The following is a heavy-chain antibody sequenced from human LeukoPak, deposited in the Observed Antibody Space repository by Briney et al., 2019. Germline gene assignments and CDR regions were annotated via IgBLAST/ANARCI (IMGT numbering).Heavy chain of an antibody. CDR3: ARTVSVSSWYPNWFDP. CDR1: GYTFTDHY. V-gene: IGHV1-2*02. CDR2: VNPTSGAT. D-gene: IGHD6-13*01. Sequence: GASVKVSCQASGYTFTDHYVHWVRQAPGQGLEWMGWVNPTSGATEFAQKFQGRVTMARDASINTAYMELSRLKPDDTAVYYCARTVSVSSWYPNWFDPWGQGTLVTVSS. J-gene: IGHJ5*02.